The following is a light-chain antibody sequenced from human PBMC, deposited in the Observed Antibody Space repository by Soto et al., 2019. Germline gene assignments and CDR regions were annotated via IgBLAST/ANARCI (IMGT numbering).Light chain of an antibody. CDR1: QNVNNL. V-gene: IGKV3-15*01. J-gene: IGKJ5*01. Sequence: IVLTQSPASLSVSPGEGATLSCRASQNVNNLLAWYQQKPGRPPRLLIYGASTRATGIPARFSGSGSGTVFTLSISSLQSEDFAVYYCQQYNKWPITFGLGTRLE. CDR2: GAS. CDR3: QQYNKWPIT.